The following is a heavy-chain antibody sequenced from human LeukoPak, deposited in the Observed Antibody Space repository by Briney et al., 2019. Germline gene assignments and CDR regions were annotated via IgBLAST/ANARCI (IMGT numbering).Heavy chain of an antibody. Sequence: ASVKVSCKASGYTFTNYGISWVRQAPGQGLEWMGWISPYNGKTNYAQRLQGRVTMTTETSTNTAYMELRSLSSDDTAVYYCARAPSYDDSSNDYWGQGTLITVSS. CDR1: GYTFTNYG. J-gene: IGHJ4*02. CDR3: ARAPSYDDSSNDY. V-gene: IGHV1-18*01. CDR2: ISPYNGKT. D-gene: IGHD4-17*01.